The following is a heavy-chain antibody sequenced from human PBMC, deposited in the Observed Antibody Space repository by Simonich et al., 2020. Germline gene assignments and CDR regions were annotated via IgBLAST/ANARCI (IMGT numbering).Heavy chain of an antibody. CDR2: IHPTSGGT. CDR1: GYTFTGYY. Sequence: QVQLVQSGAEVKKPGASVKVSCKAAGYTFTGYYMHWVRQAPGQGLEGMGWIHPTSGGTNYAQKFQGRVTMTRDTSISTAYMELSRLRSDDTAVYYCARGRLTGDKGAFDIWGQGTMVTVSS. CDR3: ARGRLTGDKGAFDI. D-gene: IGHD7-27*01. V-gene: IGHV1-2*02. J-gene: IGHJ3*02.